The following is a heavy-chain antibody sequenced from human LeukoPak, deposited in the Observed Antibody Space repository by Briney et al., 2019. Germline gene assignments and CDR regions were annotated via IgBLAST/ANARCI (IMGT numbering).Heavy chain of an antibody. D-gene: IGHD5-18*01. CDR1: GGSISSYY. J-gene: IGHJ4*02. CDR2: IYYSGST. CDR3: ARTGYSYGPGPHYFDY. V-gene: IGHV4-59*01. Sequence: SETLPLTCTVSGGSISSYYWSWIRQPPGQGLEWIGYIYYSGSTNYNPSLKSRVTISVDTSKNQFSLKLSSVTAADTAVYYCARTGYSYGPGPHYFDYWGQGTLVTVSS.